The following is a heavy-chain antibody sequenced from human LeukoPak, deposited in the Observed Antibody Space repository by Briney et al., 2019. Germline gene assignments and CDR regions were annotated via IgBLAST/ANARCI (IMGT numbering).Heavy chain of an antibody. Sequence: GGSLRLSCAASGFTFSSYWMHWVRRAPGKGLVWVSRINTDGSSTSYADSVKGRFTISRDNAKNTLYLQMNSLRAEDTAVYYCARGVVVVAANLNWFDPWGQGTLVTVSS. V-gene: IGHV3-74*01. D-gene: IGHD2-15*01. J-gene: IGHJ5*02. CDR2: INTDGSST. CDR1: GFTFSSYW. CDR3: ARGVVVVAANLNWFDP.